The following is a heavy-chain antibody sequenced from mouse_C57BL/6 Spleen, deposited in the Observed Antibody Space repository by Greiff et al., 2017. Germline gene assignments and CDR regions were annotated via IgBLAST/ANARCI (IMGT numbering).Heavy chain of an antibody. CDR2: ISYDGSN. D-gene: IGHD1-1*01. CDR3: AREKNYYGSFYFDY. J-gene: IGHJ2*01. Sequence: EVKLEESGPGLVKPSQSLSLTCSVTGYSITSGYYWNWIRQFPGNKLEWMGYISYDGSNNYNPSLKNRISITRDTSKNQFFLKLNSVTTEDTATYYCAREKNYYGSFYFDYWGQGTTLTVSS. CDR1: GYSITSGYY. V-gene: IGHV3-6*01.